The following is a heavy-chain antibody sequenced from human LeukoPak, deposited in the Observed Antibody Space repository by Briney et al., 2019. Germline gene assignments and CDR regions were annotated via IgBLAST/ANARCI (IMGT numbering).Heavy chain of an antibody. D-gene: IGHD6-13*01. CDR1: GLTFSDYY. Sequence: GGSLRLSCAASGLTFSDYYMSCIRQAPGKGLEWVSHISSFSNFRSYADSVKGRFTISRDNAKNSLYLQVNSLRAEDTAVYYCARPSIAAAGNFEYWGQGTLVTVSS. CDR3: ARPSIAAAGNFEY. CDR2: ISSFSNFR. V-gene: IGHV3-11*03. J-gene: IGHJ4*02.